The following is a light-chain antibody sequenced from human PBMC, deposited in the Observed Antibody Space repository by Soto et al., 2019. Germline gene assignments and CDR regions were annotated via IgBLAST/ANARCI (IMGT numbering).Light chain of an antibody. V-gene: IGKV1D-13*01. CDR2: DAS. Sequence: AIQLTQSPSSLSASLGDRVTLTCRASQGISDALAWYQQKPGKAPQLLIYDASTLESGVPSRFSGSGSGTDFTLTISSLQPEDFATYYCQQFNNYPTFGGGTTVEIK. CDR1: QGISDA. CDR3: QQFNNYPT. J-gene: IGKJ4*01.